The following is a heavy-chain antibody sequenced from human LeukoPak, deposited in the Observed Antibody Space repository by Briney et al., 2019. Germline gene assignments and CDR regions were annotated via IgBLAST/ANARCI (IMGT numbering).Heavy chain of an antibody. D-gene: IGHD6-13*01. CDR2: INPNSGGT. CDR3: ARSYSSSWYDMSAFDI. Sequence: ASVKVSCEASGYTFTGYYMHWVRQAPGQGLEWMGWINPNSGGTNYAQKFQGRVTMTRDTSISTAYMELSRLRSDDTAVYYCARSYSSSWYDMSAFDIWGQGTMVTVSS. CDR1: GYTFTGYY. V-gene: IGHV1-2*02. J-gene: IGHJ3*02.